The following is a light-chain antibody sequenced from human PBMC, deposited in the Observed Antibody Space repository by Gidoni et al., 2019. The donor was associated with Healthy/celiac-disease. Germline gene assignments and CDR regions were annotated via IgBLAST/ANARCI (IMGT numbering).Light chain of an antibody. CDR1: SSNIGSNY. CDR2: RNN. J-gene: IGLJ2*01. V-gene: IGLV1-47*01. CDR3: AAWDDSLSGPV. Sequence: QSVLTQPPSASGTPRQGVTISCSGSSSNIGSNYVYWYQQLPGTAPKLLIYRNNQRPSGVADRFSGSKSGTSASLAISGRRSEDEADYYCAAWDDSLSGPVFGGGTKLTVL.